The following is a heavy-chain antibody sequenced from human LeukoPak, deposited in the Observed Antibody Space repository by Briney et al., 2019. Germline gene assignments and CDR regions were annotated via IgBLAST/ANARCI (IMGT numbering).Heavy chain of an antibody. CDR3: AKGSQSWGFYYYYGMDV. J-gene: IGHJ6*02. D-gene: IGHD7-27*01. CDR2: ISGSGGST. Sequence: PGGSLRLSCAASGFTFSSYAMSWVRQAPGKGLEWVSAISGSGGSTYYADSVKGRFTISRDNSKNTLYLQMNSLRAEDTAVYYCAKGSQSWGFYYYYGMDVWGQGTTVTVSS. V-gene: IGHV3-23*01. CDR1: GFTFSSYA.